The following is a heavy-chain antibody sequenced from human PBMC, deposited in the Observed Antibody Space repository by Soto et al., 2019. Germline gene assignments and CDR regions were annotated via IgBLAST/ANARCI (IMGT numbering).Heavy chain of an antibody. D-gene: IGHD3-16*01. Sequence: ASVKVSCKASGYTFTSYGISWVRQAPGQGLEWMGGIIPIFGTADYAQKFQGRVTITADDFTSTAYMELSSLRSEDTAVYYCARHLGGNHYYYGMDVWGQGATVTV. CDR1: GYTFTSYG. J-gene: IGHJ6*02. V-gene: IGHV1-69*13. CDR2: IIPIFGTA. CDR3: ARHLGGNHYYYGMDV.